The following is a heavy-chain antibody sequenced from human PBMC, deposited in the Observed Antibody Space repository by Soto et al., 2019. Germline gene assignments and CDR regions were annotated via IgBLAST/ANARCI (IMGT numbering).Heavy chain of an antibody. J-gene: IGHJ3*02. V-gene: IGHV3-23*01. D-gene: IGHD2-21*02. CDR3: ARWGDTAGLSLPAFDI. Sequence: PGGSLRLSCAASGFSFSSFAMGWVRQAPGKGLEWVSVISDRDGSTYFADSVKGRFTISRDDSKSTLYLQMNSLRAEDTAVYYCARWGDTAGLSLPAFDIWGQGIMVTVSS. CDR2: ISDRDGST. CDR1: GFSFSSFA.